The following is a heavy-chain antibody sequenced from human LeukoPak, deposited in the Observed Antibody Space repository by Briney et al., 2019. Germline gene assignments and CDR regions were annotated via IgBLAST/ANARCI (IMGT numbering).Heavy chain of an antibody. V-gene: IGHV3-13*04. CDR1: GFILSSYD. CDR2: IGTAGDT. D-gene: IGHD5-12*01. Sequence: GGSLRLSCAASGFILSSYDMHWVRQATGKGLEWVSAIGTAGDTYYAGSVKGRFTISRENAKNSLYLQMDSLRAGDTAVYYCARVSHSTSGYGDAYDIWGQGTMVTVSS. J-gene: IGHJ3*02. CDR3: ARVSHSTSGYGDAYDI.